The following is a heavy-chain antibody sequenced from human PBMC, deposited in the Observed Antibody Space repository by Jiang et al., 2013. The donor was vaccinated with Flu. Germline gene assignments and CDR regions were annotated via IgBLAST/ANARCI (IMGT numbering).Heavy chain of an antibody. CDR2: IYPADSDT. V-gene: IGHV5-51*01. D-gene: IGHD2-15*01. CDR3: GRLTPVVVVPVNVPTLNHFDY. J-gene: IGHJ4*02. Sequence: SGAEVKKPGESLKISCKGSGYSFTNYWIGWVRQMPGKGLEWMGIIYPADSDTRYSPSFQGQVTISADKSTTTAYLQWSSLKASDTAMYYCGRLTPVVVVPVNVPTLNHFDYWGQGTLVTVPS. CDR1: GYSFTNYW.